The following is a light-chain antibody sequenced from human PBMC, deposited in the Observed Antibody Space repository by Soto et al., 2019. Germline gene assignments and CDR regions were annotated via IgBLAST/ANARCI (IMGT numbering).Light chain of an antibody. Sequence: IQLTQSPSSLSAXVGDRVTITCRASQGFSGHLAWYQQKPGKAPKLLIYAASTLQSGVPSRXXXXXXXXXXXXXISSLQPEDFATYYCQQLDTYPLTFGPGTKVDXK. CDR1: QGFSGH. CDR2: AAS. V-gene: IGKV1-9*01. CDR3: QQLDTYPLT. J-gene: IGKJ3*01.